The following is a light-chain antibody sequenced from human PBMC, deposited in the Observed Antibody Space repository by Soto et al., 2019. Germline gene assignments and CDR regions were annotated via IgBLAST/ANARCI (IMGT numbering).Light chain of an antibody. V-gene: IGLV2-14*03. CDR2: DVS. CDR3: SLYTTSNTRQIV. Sequence: QSVLTQPASVSGSPGQSITISCTGTSSDVGGYNYVSWYQHHPGKAPKLMIYDVSNRPSGVSNRFSGSKSGSTASLTISGLQPEDEADYYCSLYTTSNTRQIVFGTGTKVTVL. CDR1: SSDVGGYNY. J-gene: IGLJ1*01.